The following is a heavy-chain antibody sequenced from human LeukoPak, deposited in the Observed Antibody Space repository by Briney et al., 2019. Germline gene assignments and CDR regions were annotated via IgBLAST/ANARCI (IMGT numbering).Heavy chain of an antibody. J-gene: IGHJ4*02. Sequence: GGSLRLSCAASGFIFGNYGMHWVRQAPGKGLEWVAFLHNDETEIYYADSVKGRFTISRDNSKNMLYLQMSSLRDEGTAVYYCVKDTGRGDFWGQGTQVTVSS. CDR1: GFIFGNYG. CDR3: VKDTGRGDF. D-gene: IGHD1-14*01. CDR2: LHNDETEI. V-gene: IGHV3-30*02.